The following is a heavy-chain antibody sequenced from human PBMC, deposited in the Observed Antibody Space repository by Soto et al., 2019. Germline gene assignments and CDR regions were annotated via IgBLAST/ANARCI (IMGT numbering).Heavy chain of an antibody. J-gene: IGHJ6*02. CDR1: GGTFSSYA. Sequence: QVQLVQSGAEVKKPGSSVKVSCKASGGTFSSYAISWVRQAPGQGLEWMGGIIPIFGTANYAQKFQGRVTITADESTSTAYMELSSLRSEDTAVYYCAREWRQLRHGYNLPSHYYYGMDVWGQGTTVTVSS. CDR2: IIPIFGTA. V-gene: IGHV1-69*12. CDR3: AREWRQLRHGYNLPSHYYYGMDV. D-gene: IGHD5-12*01.